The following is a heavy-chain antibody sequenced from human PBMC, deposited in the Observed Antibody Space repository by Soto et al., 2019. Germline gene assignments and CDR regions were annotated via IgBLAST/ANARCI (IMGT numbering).Heavy chain of an antibody. V-gene: IGHV3-23*01. D-gene: IGHD3-3*01. CDR2: ISGSGGST. J-gene: IGHJ4*02. Sequence: EVQLLESGGGLVQPGGSLRLSCVASGFTFSSYAMSWVRQAPGKGLEWVSAISGSGGSTYYADSVKGRFTISRDNSKNTLYLQMNSLRAEDTAVYYCAKAFRFLEWLSYFDYWGQGTLVTVSS. CDR3: AKAFRFLEWLSYFDY. CDR1: GFTFSSYA.